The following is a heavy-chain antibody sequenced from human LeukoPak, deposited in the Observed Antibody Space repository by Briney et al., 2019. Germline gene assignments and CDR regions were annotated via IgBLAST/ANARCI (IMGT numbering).Heavy chain of an antibody. CDR2: INPNSGGT. Sequence: ASVKVSCKASGYTFTGYYMHWVRQAPGQGLEWMGRINPNSGGTNYAQKFQGRVTMTRDTSISTAYMELSRLRSDDTAVYYCARERVADSSGYYYGRNAFDIWGQGTMVTVSS. V-gene: IGHV1-2*06. CDR3: ARERVADSSGYYYGRNAFDI. D-gene: IGHD3-22*01. J-gene: IGHJ3*02. CDR1: GYTFTGYY.